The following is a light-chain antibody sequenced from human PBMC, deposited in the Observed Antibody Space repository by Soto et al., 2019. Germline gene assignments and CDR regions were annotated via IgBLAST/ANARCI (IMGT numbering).Light chain of an antibody. J-gene: IGKJ3*01. CDR3: QQYGSSQFT. V-gene: IGKV3-20*01. Sequence: EIVLTQSPGTLSLSPGESATLSCRASQSINSAHLAWYQQRPGQAPRLLIFDTSRRATGVPDRFSGSGSGTDFTLRISRVEPDDFAVYYCQQYGSSQFTFGPGTKVNIK. CDR1: QSINSAH. CDR2: DTS.